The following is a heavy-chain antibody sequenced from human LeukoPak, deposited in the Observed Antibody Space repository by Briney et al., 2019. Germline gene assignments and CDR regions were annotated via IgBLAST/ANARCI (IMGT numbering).Heavy chain of an antibody. V-gene: IGHV3-7*01. Sequence: GGPLRLSCEPSGFTFSKYWMSWVRQAPGKGLKCVANIAEDGSEKYYVDSVKGRNTISRDNNKNTLYVQMNSLRVDNTAVYYCGRGRSMNDWGQGTLVTVSS. CDR1: GFTFSKYW. D-gene: IGHD5-24*01. CDR3: GRGRSMND. CDR2: IAEDGSEK. J-gene: IGHJ4*02.